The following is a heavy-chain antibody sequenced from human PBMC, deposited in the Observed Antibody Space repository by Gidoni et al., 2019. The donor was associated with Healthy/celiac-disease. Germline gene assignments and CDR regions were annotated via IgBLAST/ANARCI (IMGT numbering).Heavy chain of an antibody. CDR1: GGSISSYH. CDR3: ARDWYHGMDV. CDR2: IYTSGST. D-gene: IGHD1-20*01. V-gene: IGHV4-4*07. Sequence: QVQLQESGPGLVKPSATLSLTCPVPGGSISSYHWSWIRQPAGKGLEWIGRIYTSGSTNYNPSLKSRVTMSVDTSKNQFSLKLSSVTAADTAVYYCARDWYHGMDVWGQGTTVTVSS. J-gene: IGHJ6*02.